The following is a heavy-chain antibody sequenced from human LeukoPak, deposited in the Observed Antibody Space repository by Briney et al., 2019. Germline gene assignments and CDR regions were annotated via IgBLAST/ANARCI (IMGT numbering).Heavy chain of an antibody. J-gene: IGHJ4*02. CDR2: ITSSSGSL. CDR3: VRDVNYVFDY. CDR1: RFTLSSYS. Sequence: GGSLRLSCVASRFTLSSYSMNWVRPAPGKGLEWISYITSSSGSLCYADSVKGRFIISRDNAKNSLYLQMNSLRAEDTAIYYCVRDVNYVFDYWGRGTLVTVSS. D-gene: IGHD1-7*01. V-gene: IGHV3-48*01.